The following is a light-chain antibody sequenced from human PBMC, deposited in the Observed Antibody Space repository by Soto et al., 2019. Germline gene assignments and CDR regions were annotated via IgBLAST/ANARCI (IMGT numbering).Light chain of an antibody. V-gene: IGKV1-39*01. Sequence: DIQMTQSPSSLSASVGDRVTITCRASQSISSYLNWYQQKPGKAPKLLIYAASSLQSGVPSRFSGSGSGTDFTLTISSLQPEDFATYYCQQYFNWPLTWTFGPGTKVQIK. CDR1: QSISSY. CDR3: QQYFNWPLTWT. CDR2: AAS. J-gene: IGKJ3*01.